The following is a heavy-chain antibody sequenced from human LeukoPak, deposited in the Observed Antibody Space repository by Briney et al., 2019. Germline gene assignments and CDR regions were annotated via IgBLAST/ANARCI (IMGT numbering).Heavy chain of an antibody. CDR2: IIPIFGTA. V-gene: IGHV1-69*13. J-gene: IGHJ6*02. D-gene: IGHD3-10*01. CDR3: ARPSHYGSGSYSVLYYYYGMDV. CDR1: GGTFSSYA. Sequence: GASVKVSCKASGGTFSSYAISWVRQASGQGLEWMGGIIPIFGTANYAQKFQGRVTITADESTSTAYMELSSLRSEDTAVYYCARPSHYGSGSYSVLYYYYGMDVWGQGTTVTVSS.